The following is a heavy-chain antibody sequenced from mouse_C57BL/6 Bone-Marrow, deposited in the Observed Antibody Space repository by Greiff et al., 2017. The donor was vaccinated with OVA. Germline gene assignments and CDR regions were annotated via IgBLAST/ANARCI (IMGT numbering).Heavy chain of an antibody. Sequence: EVKLMESGGGLVQPGGSLKLSCAASGIDFSRYWMSWVRRAPGKGLEWIGEINPDSSTINYAPSLKDKFIISRDTAKNTLYLQMSKVRSEDTALYYCARLITTVVATGAMDYWGQGTSVTVSS. D-gene: IGHD1-1*01. V-gene: IGHV4-1*01. CDR3: ARLITTVVATGAMDY. CDR2: INPDSSTI. CDR1: GIDFSRYW. J-gene: IGHJ4*01.